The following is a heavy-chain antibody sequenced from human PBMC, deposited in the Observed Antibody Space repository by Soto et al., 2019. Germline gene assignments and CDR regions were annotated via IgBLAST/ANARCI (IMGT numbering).Heavy chain of an antibody. CDR2: IYRGGDT. J-gene: IGHJ6*03. CDR1: GFTVSYNY. V-gene: IGHV3-66*01. D-gene: IGHD2-2*01. Sequence: EVQLVESGGGLVQPGGSLRLSCAASGFTVSYNYMSWVRQAPGKGLEWVSVIYRGGDTFYADSVKGRFTISRDNSKNTLYLQMNSLRDEDTAVYYCAKEEGGCSSTSCNLYYYYYMDVWGKGTTVTVSS. CDR3: AKEEGGCSSTSCNLYYYYYMDV.